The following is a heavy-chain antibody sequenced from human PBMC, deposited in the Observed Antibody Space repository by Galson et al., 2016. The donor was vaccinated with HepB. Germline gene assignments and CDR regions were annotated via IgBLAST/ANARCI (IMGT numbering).Heavy chain of an antibody. Sequence: SLRLSCAASGFTLSSYAMSWVRQGPGKGLEWVSGISGSGGNTYSADSVQGRFTISRDNSRNTLSLQLNSLRAEDTAVYYCAKVGPYYYDTSDYFHWGQGTLVTVSA. V-gene: IGHV3-23*01. J-gene: IGHJ4*02. D-gene: IGHD3-22*01. CDR2: ISGSGGNT. CDR1: GFTLSSYA. CDR3: AKVGPYYYDTSDYFH.